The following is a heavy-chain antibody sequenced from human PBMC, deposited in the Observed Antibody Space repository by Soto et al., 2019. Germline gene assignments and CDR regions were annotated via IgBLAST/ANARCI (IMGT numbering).Heavy chain of an antibody. J-gene: IGHJ4*02. V-gene: IGHV3-48*01. CDR1: GFTFSGYS. D-gene: IGHD1-26*01. Sequence: EVQLVESGGGLVQPGGSLRLSCAASGFTFSGYSMNWVRQAPGKGLEWVSYISSSSNTIYYADSVKGRFTVSRDNAKNSLFLQMNSLRAEDTAVYYCARDRGSYSPVDDWGQGTLVTVSS. CDR2: ISSSSNTI. CDR3: ARDRGSYSPVDD.